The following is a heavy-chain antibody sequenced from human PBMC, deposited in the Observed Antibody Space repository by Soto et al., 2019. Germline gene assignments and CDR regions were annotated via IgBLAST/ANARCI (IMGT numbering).Heavy chain of an antibody. CDR2: ISAYNGNT. V-gene: IGHV1-18*04. D-gene: IGHD3-22*01. CDR3: ARDPYYYDSSGPGGMDV. CDR1: GYTFTSYG. Sequence: ASVKVSCKASGYTFTSYGTSWVRQAPGQGLEWMGWISAYNGNTNYAQKLQGRVTMTTDTSTGTAYMELRSLRSDDTAVYYCARDPYYYDSSGPGGMDVWGQGTTVTVSS. J-gene: IGHJ6*02.